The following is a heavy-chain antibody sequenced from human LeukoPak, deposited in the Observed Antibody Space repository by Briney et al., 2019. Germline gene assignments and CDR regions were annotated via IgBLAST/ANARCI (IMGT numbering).Heavy chain of an antibody. CDR1: GFTFSSHA. CDR3: ARDRRYFDY. D-gene: IGHD3-9*01. CDR2: ISSDGSNK. J-gene: IGHJ4*02. Sequence: SGGSLRLSCAASGFTFSSHAMHWVRQAPGKGLEWVAVISSDGSNKYYADSVKGRFTISRDNSKNTLYLQMNSLRAEDTAVYYCARDRRYFDYWGQGTLVTVSS. V-gene: IGHV3-30-3*01.